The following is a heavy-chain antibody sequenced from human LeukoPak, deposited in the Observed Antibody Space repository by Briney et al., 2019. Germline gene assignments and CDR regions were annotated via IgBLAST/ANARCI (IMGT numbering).Heavy chain of an antibody. V-gene: IGHV3-48*03. CDR3: ARVTKYYIDY. Sequence: PGGSLRLSCAASGFTFSSYEMSWVRHAPGKGPEWLSYMSSNGKTIYYADSVKGRFTISRDNAKNSLYLQMNRLRGEDTAVYYCARVTKYYIDYWGQGTQVTASS. CDR1: GFTFSSYE. J-gene: IGHJ4*02. CDR2: MSSNGKTI.